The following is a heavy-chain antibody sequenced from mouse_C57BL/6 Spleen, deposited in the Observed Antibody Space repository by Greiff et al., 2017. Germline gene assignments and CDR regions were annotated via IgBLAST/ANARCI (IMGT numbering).Heavy chain of an antibody. Sequence: QVQLKESGAELVRPGTSVKVSCKASGYAFTNYLIEWVKQRPGQGLEWIGVINPGSGGTNYNEKFKGKATLTADKSSSTAYMQLSSLTSEDSAVYFCARDYGSSYADYWGQGTTLTVSS. V-gene: IGHV1-54*01. J-gene: IGHJ2*01. CDR1: GYAFTNYL. CDR2: INPGSGGT. CDR3: ARDYGSSYADY. D-gene: IGHD1-1*01.